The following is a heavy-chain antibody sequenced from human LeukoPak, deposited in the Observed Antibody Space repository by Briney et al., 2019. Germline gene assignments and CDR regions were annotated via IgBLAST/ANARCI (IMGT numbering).Heavy chain of an antibody. CDR2: IYGSDDKT. Sequence: GSLRFSCLASGFTFSNYAMSWVRQAPGKGLELVSGIYGSDDKTVYGDAVKGRFTISRDNSKNTLYLQMNSLRADDTAVYYCAKTQGYYDAWGQGALVTVSS. V-gene: IGHV3-23*01. CDR3: AKTQGYYDA. CDR1: GFTFSNYA. D-gene: IGHD2-15*01. J-gene: IGHJ5*02.